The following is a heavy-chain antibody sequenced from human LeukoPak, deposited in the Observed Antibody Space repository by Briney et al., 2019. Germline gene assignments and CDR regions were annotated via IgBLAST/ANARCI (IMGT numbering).Heavy chain of an antibody. J-gene: IGHJ3*02. V-gene: IGHV3-21*04. CDR1: GFTFSSYS. CDR3: AREKGSPTTFDI. D-gene: IGHD1-26*01. Sequence: GGSLRLSCAASGFTFSSYSMSWVRQAPGKGLEWVSSISSSSSYIYYADSVKGRFTISRDNAKNSLYLQMNSLRAEDTAVYYCAREKGSPTTFDIWGQGTMVTVSS. CDR2: ISSSSSYI.